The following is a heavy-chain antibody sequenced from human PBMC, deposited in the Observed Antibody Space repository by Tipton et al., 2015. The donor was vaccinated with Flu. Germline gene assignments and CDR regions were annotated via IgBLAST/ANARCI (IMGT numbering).Heavy chain of an antibody. D-gene: IGHD3-16*02. CDR3: ARVLSSEYYYGMDV. CDR2: IYSAGST. Sequence: QLVQSGGGLVKPGGSLRLSCTGSGFDFFNAWMNWVRQAPGKGLEWISLIYSAGSTYYADSVKGRFTISRDNSKNTVFLQMNTLRAEDTAVYYCARVLSSEYYYGMDVWGQGTTVTVS. CDR1: GFDFFNAW. V-gene: IGHV3-53*01. J-gene: IGHJ6*02.